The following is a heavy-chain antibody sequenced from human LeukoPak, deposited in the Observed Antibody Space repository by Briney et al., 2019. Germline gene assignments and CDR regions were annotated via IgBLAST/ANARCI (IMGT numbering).Heavy chain of an antibody. J-gene: IGHJ3*02. Sequence: SQTLSLTCTVPGGSISSGDYCWSWIRQPPGKGLEWIGYIYYSGSTYYNPSLKSRVTISVDTSKNQFSLKLSSVTAADTAVYYCARRVPRDGYNSHAFDIWGQGTMVTVSS. CDR2: IYYSGST. CDR1: GGSISSGDYC. D-gene: IGHD5-24*01. V-gene: IGHV4-30-4*08. CDR3: ARRVPRDGYNSHAFDI.